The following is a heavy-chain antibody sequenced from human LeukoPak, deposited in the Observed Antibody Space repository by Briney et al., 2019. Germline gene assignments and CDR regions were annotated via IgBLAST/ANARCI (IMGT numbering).Heavy chain of an antibody. J-gene: IGHJ4*02. V-gene: IGHV3-48*01. D-gene: IGHD3-10*01. CDR1: GFTFSSYS. Sequence: GGSLRLSCAASGFTFSSYSMNWVRQAPGKGPEWISYIISTANAIYYADSVKGRFTISRDNVKNSVYLQMNSLRAEDTAVYYCVRDSSWSFDYWGQGTLVTASS. CDR2: IISTANAI. CDR3: VRDSSWSFDY.